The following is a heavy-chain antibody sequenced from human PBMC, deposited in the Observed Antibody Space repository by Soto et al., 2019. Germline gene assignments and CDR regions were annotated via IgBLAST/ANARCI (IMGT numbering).Heavy chain of an antibody. CDR2: ISGSGGRT. CDR3: AKGGYYSLFDI. J-gene: IGHJ3*02. Sequence: GGSLRLSCVASGFPFSSYAMSWVRQTPGKGLEWVSGISGSGGRTYYTDSVKGRFTISRDNSNNTLSLQMHILRVEDTAVYFCAKGGYYSLFDIWGQGTVVTVSS. V-gene: IGHV3-23*01. D-gene: IGHD3-16*01. CDR1: GFPFSSYA.